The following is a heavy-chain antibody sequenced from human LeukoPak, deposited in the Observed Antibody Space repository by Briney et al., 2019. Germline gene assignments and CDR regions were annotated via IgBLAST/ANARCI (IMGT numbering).Heavy chain of an antibody. CDR1: GGSISSYY. V-gene: IGHV4-59*12. Sequence: PSETLSLTCTVSGGSISSYYWSWIRQPPGKGLEWIGYIYYSASTNYNPSLKSRVTISVDTSKNQFPLKLSSVTAADTAVYYCARDPYLGYDILTGYYPLDCWGQGTLVTVSS. CDR2: IYYSAST. D-gene: IGHD3-9*01. J-gene: IGHJ4*02. CDR3: ARDPYLGYDILTGYYPLDC.